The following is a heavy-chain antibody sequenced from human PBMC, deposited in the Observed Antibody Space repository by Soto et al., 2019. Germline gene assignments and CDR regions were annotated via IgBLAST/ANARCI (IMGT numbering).Heavy chain of an antibody. V-gene: IGHV3-72*01. CDR1: GFTLSDHY. CDR2: SRDKAQGYST. CDR3: AKEGGRARGYNYGNTYFDY. D-gene: IGHD5-12*01. J-gene: IGHJ4*02. Sequence: LGGSLRLSCAGSGFTLSDHYIDWVRQAPGKGLEWVGRSRDKAQGYSTAYAASVKGRFTTSRDESKNSVYLQMNSLKTEDTAVYYCAKEGGRARGYNYGNTYFDYWGQGTRVTVSS.